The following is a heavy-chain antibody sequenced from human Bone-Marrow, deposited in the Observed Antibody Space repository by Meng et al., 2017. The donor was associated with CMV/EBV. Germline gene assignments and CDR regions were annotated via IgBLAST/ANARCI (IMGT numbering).Heavy chain of an antibody. CDR2: IKQDGSEK. D-gene: IGHD3-3*01. J-gene: IGHJ4*02. Sequence: GGSLRLSCAASGFTFSSYAMSWVRQAPGKGLEWVANIKQDGSEKYYVDSVKGRFTISRDNAKNSLYLQMNSLRAEDTAVYYCARILGFWSGYGYWGQGTLVTVSS. V-gene: IGHV3-7*01. CDR1: GFTFSSYA. CDR3: ARILGFWSGYGY.